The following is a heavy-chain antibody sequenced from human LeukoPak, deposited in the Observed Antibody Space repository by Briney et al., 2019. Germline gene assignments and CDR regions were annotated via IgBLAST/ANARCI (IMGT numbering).Heavy chain of an antibody. V-gene: IGHV1-18*01. CDR3: ARVITGNNWFDP. CDR2: ISAYNGNT. Sequence: ASVKVSCKASGYTFTSYGISWVRQAPGQGLEWMGWISAYNGNTNYAQKLQGRVTTTTDTSTSTAYMELRSLRSDDTAVYYCARVITGNNWFDPWGQGTLVTVSS. CDR1: GYTFTSYG. D-gene: IGHD1-20*01. J-gene: IGHJ5*02.